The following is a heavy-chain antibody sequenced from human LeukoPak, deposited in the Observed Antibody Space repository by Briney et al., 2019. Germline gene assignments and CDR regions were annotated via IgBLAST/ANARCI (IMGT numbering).Heavy chain of an antibody. CDR3: AREPVRKRWFDS. CDR1: GFAFSNYW. CDR2: IKYDGSEK. D-gene: IGHD3-10*01. V-gene: IGHV3-7*03. J-gene: IGHJ5*01. Sequence: GGSLRLSCTGSGFAFSNYWMSWVRQAPGRGLEWVANIKYDGSEKYYVDSVKGRLTISRDNAKNSLYLQMNSLRAEDTAVYYCAREPVRKRWFDSWGQGTLVTVSS.